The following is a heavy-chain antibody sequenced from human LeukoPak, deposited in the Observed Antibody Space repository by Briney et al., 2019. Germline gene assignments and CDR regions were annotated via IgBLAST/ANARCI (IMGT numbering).Heavy chain of an antibody. D-gene: IGHD2-2*02. CDR1: GSTFTSYS. CDR2: ISGSSSYI. V-gene: IGHV3-21*01. J-gene: IGHJ3*02. Sequence: PGGSLRLSCAASGSTFTSYSMNWVRQAPGKGLEWVSSISGSSSYIFYADSVKGRFTISRDNAKNSLFLQMNSLRAEDTAVYYCASRYCTSTRCYTVLGAFDIWGQGTMVTVSS. CDR3: ASRYCTSTRCYTVLGAFDI.